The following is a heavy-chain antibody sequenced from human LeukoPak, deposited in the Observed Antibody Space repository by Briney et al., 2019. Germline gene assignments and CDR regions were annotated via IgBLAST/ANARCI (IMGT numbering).Heavy chain of an antibody. Sequence: PSETLSLTCTVSGGSISSYYWSWIRQPPGKGLEWIGYIYYSGSTNYNPSLKSRVTISVDTSKNQFSLKLSSVTAADTAVYYCAREKGYFDNYGMDVWGQGTTVTVSS. J-gene: IGHJ6*02. CDR1: GGSISSYY. CDR3: AREKGYFDNYGMDV. CDR2: IYYSGST. D-gene: IGHD3-9*01. V-gene: IGHV4-59*01.